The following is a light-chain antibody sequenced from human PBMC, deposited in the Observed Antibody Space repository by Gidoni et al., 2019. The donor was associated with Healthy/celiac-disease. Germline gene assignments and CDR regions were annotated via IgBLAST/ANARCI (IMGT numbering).Light chain of an antibody. CDR1: QSVSSSY. CDR2: GAS. J-gene: IGKJ1*01. V-gene: IGKV3-20*01. Sequence: EIVLTQSPGTLSLSPGERATLSCRASQSVSSSYLAWYQQKPGQAPRLLIYGASSGSGTDFTLTISRLEPEDFAVYYCQQYGSSPGWXXXQGTKVEIK. CDR3: QQYGSSPGWX.